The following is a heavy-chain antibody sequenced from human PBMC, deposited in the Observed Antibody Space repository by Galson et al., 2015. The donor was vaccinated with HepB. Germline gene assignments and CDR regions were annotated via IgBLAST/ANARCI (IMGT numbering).Heavy chain of an antibody. Sequence: SCKASGYTFTSYGISWVRQAPGQGLEWMGWISAYNGNTNYAQKLQGRVTMTTDTSTSTAYMELRSLRSDDTAVYYCARSSLRGYSSGYHYFDYWGQGTLVTVSS. CDR3: ARSSLRGYSSGYHYFDY. V-gene: IGHV1-18*04. J-gene: IGHJ4*02. D-gene: IGHD6-19*01. CDR1: GYTFTSYG. CDR2: ISAYNGNT.